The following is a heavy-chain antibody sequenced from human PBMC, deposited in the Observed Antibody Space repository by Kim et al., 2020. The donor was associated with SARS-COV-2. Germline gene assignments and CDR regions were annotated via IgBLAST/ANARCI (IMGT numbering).Heavy chain of an antibody. V-gene: IGHV1-18*01. D-gene: IGHD5-18*01. J-gene: IGHJ5*02. CDR2: ISAYNGNT. Sequence: ASVKVSCKASGYTFTSYGISWVRQAPGQGLEWMGWISAYNGNTNYAQKLQGRVTMTTDTSTSTAYMELRSLRSDDTAVYYCARVGSYGYGTPQTQYWFDPWGQGTLVTVSS. CDR3: ARVGSYGYGTPQTQYWFDP. CDR1: GYTFTSYG.